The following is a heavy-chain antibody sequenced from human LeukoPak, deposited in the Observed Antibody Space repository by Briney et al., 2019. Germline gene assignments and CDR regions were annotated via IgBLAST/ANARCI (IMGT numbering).Heavy chain of an antibody. CDR2: INHSGST. CDR3: ARSTYYYYMDV. J-gene: IGHJ6*03. V-gene: IGHV4-61*10. Sequence: SETLSLTCTVSGGSISSGSYYWSWIRQPAGKGLEGIGEINHSGSTNYNPSLKSRVTISVSTSKNQFSLKLSSVTAADTAVYYCARSTYYYYMDVWGKGTTVTISS. CDR1: GGSISSGSYY.